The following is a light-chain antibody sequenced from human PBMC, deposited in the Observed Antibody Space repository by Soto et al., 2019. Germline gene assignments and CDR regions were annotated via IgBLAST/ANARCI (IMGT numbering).Light chain of an antibody. J-gene: IGKJ5*01. CDR2: DAS. V-gene: IGKV3D-20*01. CDR3: QQYGSSPIT. Sequence: EIVMPQSPSTLSLCPVERMTLCCRASESVGSNLAWYQQKPGLAPRLLIYDASSRATGIPDRFSGSGSGTDFTLTISRLEPEDFAVYYCQQYGSSPITFGQGTRLEI. CDR1: ESVGSN.